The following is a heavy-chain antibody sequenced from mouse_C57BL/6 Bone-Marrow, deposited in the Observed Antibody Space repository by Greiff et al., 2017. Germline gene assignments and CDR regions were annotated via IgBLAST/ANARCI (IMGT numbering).Heavy chain of an antibody. CDR2: FTMYSDAT. D-gene: IGHD1-1*02. Sequence: LQQSGAELVRPWHSVKLSCTDSYFAFMASAMHWVKQRPGHGLEWIGAFTMYSDATEYRENFKGKATLTANSSSSTAYMELSSLTSEDAAVYYCGRTRVGSCHYFDFWGRGTALTVTA. CDR3: GRTRVGSCHYFDF. CDR1: YFAFMASA. J-gene: IGHJ2*01. V-gene: IGHV1-49*01.